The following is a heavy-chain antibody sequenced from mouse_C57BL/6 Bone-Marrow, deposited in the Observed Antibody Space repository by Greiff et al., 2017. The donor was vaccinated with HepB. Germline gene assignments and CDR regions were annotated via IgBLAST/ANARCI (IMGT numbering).Heavy chain of an antibody. CDR2: INYDGSST. V-gene: IGHV5-16*01. J-gene: IGHJ3*01. CDR1: GFTFSDYY. CDR3: ARDEANWDVWFAY. Sequence: DVQLQQSEGGLVQPGSSMKLSCTASGFTFSDYYMAWVRQVPEKGLEWVANINYDGSSTYYLDSLKSRFIISRDNAKNILYLQMSSLKSEDTATYYCARDEANWDVWFAYWGQGTLVTVSA. D-gene: IGHD4-1*01.